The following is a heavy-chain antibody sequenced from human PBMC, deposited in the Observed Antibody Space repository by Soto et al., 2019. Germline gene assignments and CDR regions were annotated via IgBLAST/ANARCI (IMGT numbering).Heavy chain of an antibody. J-gene: IGHJ3*02. D-gene: IGHD6-13*01. Sequence: SETLSLTCTVSGGSISSYYWSWILQPAGKGLEWIGRIYTSGSTNYNPSLKSRVTMSVDTSKNQFSLKLSSVTAANTPVYYCARVEVHQLVPSDAFDIWGQGTMVTVSS. CDR2: IYTSGST. CDR1: GGSISSYY. V-gene: IGHV4-4*07. CDR3: ARVEVHQLVPSDAFDI.